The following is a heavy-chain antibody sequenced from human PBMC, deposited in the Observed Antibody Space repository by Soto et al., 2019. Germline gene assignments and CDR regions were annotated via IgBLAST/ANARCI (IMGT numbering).Heavy chain of an antibody. CDR3: AREYGYSYGHKDY. Sequence: QVQLVESGGGVVQPGRSLRLSCAASGFTFSSYAMHWVRQAPGKGLEWVAVISYDGSNKYYADSVKGRFTISRDNSKNTQYLQMNRLRAEDTAVYYWAREYGYSYGHKDYWGQGTLVTVSS. V-gene: IGHV3-30-3*01. D-gene: IGHD5-18*01. CDR1: GFTFSSYA. J-gene: IGHJ4*02. CDR2: ISYDGSNK.